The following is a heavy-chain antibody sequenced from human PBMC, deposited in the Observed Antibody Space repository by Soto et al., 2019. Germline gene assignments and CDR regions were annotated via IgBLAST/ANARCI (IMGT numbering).Heavy chain of an antibody. Sequence: KASETLSLTCTVSGGYISSYYWTWIRQPPGKGLEWIGYIYYSGSTNYNPSLRSRVTISVDTSKNQFSLKLSSVTAADTAVYYCARAFGSTMPSVYSGQGTLVTVSS. CDR2: IYYSGST. J-gene: IGHJ4*02. CDR1: GGYISSYY. CDR3: ARAFGSTMPSVY. D-gene: IGHD2-2*01. V-gene: IGHV4-59*01.